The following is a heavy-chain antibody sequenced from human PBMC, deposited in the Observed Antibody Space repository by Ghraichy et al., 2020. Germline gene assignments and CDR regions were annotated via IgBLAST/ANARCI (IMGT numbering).Heavy chain of an antibody. CDR1: GGSISSSSYY. CDR2: IYYSGST. CDR3: ARGLLAISYYYYGMDV. D-gene: IGHD2-15*01. V-gene: IGHV4-39*01. J-gene: IGHJ6*02. Sequence: QTLSLTCTVSGGSISSSSYYWGWIRQPPGKGLEWIGSIYYSGSTYYNPSLKSRVTISVDTSKNQFSLKLSSVTAADTAVYYCARGLLAISYYYYGMDVWGQGTTVTVSS.